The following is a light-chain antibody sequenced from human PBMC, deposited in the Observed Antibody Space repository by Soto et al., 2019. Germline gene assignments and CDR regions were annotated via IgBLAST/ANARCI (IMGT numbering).Light chain of an antibody. CDR3: QQSLSIPPT. V-gene: IGKV1-5*03. Sequence: DIQMTQSPSTLSASVGDRVTITCRASQSFSTWLAWYQQKPGRAPKLLIYKASTLESGVPSRFRGSGSGTDFTLTISSLQPEDFATYYCQQSLSIPPTFGQGTKVDIK. J-gene: IGKJ1*01. CDR2: KAS. CDR1: QSFSTW.